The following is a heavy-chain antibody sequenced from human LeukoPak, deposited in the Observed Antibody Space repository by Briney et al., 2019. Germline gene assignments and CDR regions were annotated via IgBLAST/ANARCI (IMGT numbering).Heavy chain of an antibody. D-gene: IGHD2-2*01. CDR3: ARDHVKLGSSFHPFDAFDV. CDR2: INTNTGNP. Sequence: AASVKVSCKASGYTFTNYAMNWVRQAPGQGVEWMGWINTNTGNPTYAQGFTGRFVFSLDTSVSTAYLQISSLKAEDTAVYYCARDHVKLGSSFHPFDAFDVWGQGTLVTVSS. CDR1: GYTFTNYA. V-gene: IGHV7-4-1*02. J-gene: IGHJ3*01.